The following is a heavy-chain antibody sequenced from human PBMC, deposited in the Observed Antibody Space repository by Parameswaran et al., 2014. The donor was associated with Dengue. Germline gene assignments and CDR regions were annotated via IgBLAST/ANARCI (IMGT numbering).Heavy chain of an antibody. Sequence: WIRQPPGKGLEWVSLISVDGSNRYYADSAKGRFTISRDNSKSTLYLQMNSLRGEDTAVYYCAKDLSGTTWFNSNGLDVWGQGTTVTVSS. J-gene: IGHJ6*02. CDR3: AKDLSGTTWFNSNGLDV. V-gene: IGHV3-30*18. CDR2: ISVDGSNR. D-gene: IGHD4-17*01.